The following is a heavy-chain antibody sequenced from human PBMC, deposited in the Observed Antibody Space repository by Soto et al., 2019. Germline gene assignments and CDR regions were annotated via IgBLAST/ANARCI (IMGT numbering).Heavy chain of an antibody. Sequence: GGSLRLSCAASGFSFSSYWMHWVRQAPGKGLVWVSHINSDGSSTNYADSVKGRFTTSRDSAKNTLYLQMNSLRVEDTAVYYCARSEGRFLEWFHFDYWGQGTLVTVSS. CDR2: INSDGSST. D-gene: IGHD3-3*01. CDR1: GFSFSSYW. J-gene: IGHJ4*02. V-gene: IGHV3-74*01. CDR3: ARSEGRFLEWFHFDY.